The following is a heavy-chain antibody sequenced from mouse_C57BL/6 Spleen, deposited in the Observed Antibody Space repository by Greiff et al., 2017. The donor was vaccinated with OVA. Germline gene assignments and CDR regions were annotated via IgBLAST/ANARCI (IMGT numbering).Heavy chain of an antibody. J-gene: IGHJ2*01. CDR2: ISSGSSTI. CDR3: ARMGLGRGFDY. D-gene: IGHD4-1*01. V-gene: IGHV5-17*01. Sequence: EVKLMESGGGLVKPGGSLKLSCAASGFTFSDYGMHWVRQAPEKGLEWVAYISSGSSTIYYADTVKGRFTISRDNAKNTLFLQMTSLRSEDTAMYYCARMGLGRGFDYWGQGTTLTVSS. CDR1: GFTFSDYG.